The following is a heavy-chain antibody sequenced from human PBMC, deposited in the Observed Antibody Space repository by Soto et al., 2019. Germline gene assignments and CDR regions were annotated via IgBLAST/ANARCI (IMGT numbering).Heavy chain of an antibody. V-gene: IGHV1-69*01. J-gene: IGHJ4*02. D-gene: IGHD3-22*01. CDR2: IIPISDTP. CDR3: SKSDYYDGSGYPYWFDY. CDR1: GGSFSSDA. Sequence: QVQLVQSGAEVKKPGSSVKVLCKASGGSFSSDAISWVRLAPGQGLEWMGGIIPISDTPNYAQKFQGRLTITADESTSTAYMELNSLRSEDTAVYYCSKSDYYDGSGYPYWFDYWGQGTLVTVSS.